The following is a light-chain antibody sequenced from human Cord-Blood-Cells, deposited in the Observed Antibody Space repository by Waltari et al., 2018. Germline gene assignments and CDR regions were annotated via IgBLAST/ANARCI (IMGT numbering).Light chain of an antibody. CDR3: QQSYSTPWT. V-gene: IGKV1-39*01. J-gene: IGKJ1*01. Sequence: DIQMTQSPSSLSASVGDRVTITCRASQSISSYLNWYQQKPGKAPKLLIYAASSLQSWVPSRFSGSGSVTDFTLTISSLQTEDFATYYCQQSYSTPWTFGQGTKVEIK. CDR2: AAS. CDR1: QSISSY.